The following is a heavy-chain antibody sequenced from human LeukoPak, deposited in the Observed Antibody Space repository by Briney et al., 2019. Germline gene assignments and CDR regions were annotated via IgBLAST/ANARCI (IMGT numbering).Heavy chain of an antibody. CDR3: ARDLTIYYDSSGYYNP. CDR2: ISYDGSNK. J-gene: IGHJ5*02. Sequence: GGCLRLSCAAAGFTFSSYAMHWVSQAPGKGLEWVAVISYDGSNKYYADSVKGRFTISRDNSKNTLYLQMNSLRAEDTAVYYCARDLTIYYDSSGYYNPWGQRTLVTVSS. D-gene: IGHD3-22*01. CDR1: GFTFSSYA. V-gene: IGHV3-30*04.